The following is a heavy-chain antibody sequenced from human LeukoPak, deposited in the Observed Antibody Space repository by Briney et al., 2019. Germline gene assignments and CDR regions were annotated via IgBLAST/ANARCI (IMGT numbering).Heavy chain of an antibody. Sequence: PGGSLRLSCAASGFTFSSYSMNWVRQAPGKGLEWVSTIGAYGDSTYADSVKGRFSVSRDNSKNTLYLQMNSLRAEDTAAYYCARDLGSSDWYDAFDVWGQGTMVTVSS. CDR2: IGAYGDST. D-gene: IGHD6-13*01. J-gene: IGHJ3*01. V-gene: IGHV3-23*01. CDR3: ARDLGSSDWYDAFDV. CDR1: GFTFSSYS.